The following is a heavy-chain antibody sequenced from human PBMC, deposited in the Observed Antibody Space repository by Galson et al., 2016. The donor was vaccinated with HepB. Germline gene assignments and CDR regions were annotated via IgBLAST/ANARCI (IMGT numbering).Heavy chain of an antibody. CDR3: ARAVSWDYGDYAGY. CDR1: GFTFSSYS. V-gene: IGHV3-21*01. J-gene: IGHJ4*02. CDR2: ISRSSSYI. D-gene: IGHD4-17*01. Sequence: SLRLSCAASGFTFSSYSMNWVRQAPGKGLEWVSSISRSSSYIYYADSVKGRFTISRDNAKNSLYLQMNSLSAEDTAVYYCARAVSWDYGDYAGYWGQGTLVTVSS.